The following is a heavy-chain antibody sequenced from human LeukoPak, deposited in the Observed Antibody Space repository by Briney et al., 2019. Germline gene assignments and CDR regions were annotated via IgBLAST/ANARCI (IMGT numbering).Heavy chain of an antibody. V-gene: IGHV1-18*01. CDR3: ARYRLTDSPINWFDP. J-gene: IGHJ5*02. Sequence: ASVKVSCKASGYTFTSFVISWVRQAPGQGREWMGWISAHNGNTDYAQKLQGRVTMTTDTSTDTAYMELGSLRSDDTAVYYCARYRLTDSPINWFDPWGQGTLVTASS. CDR2: ISAHNGNT. D-gene: IGHD1-14*01. CDR1: GYTFTSFV.